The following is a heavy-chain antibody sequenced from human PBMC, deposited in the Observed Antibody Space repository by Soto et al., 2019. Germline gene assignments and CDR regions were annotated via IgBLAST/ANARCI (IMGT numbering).Heavy chain of an antibody. J-gene: IGHJ6*02. D-gene: IGHD3-3*02. CDR3: TTISYYYYYCAMDV. CDR2: IKSKTDGGTT. CDR1: GFTFSNAW. V-gene: IGHV3-15*07. Sequence: EVQLVESGGGLVKPGGSLRLSCAASGFTFSNAWMNWVRQAPGKGLEWVGRIKSKTDGGTTDYAAPVKGRFTISRDDSKNTLYLQMNSLKTEDTAVYYCTTISYYYYYCAMDVWGQGTTVTVSS.